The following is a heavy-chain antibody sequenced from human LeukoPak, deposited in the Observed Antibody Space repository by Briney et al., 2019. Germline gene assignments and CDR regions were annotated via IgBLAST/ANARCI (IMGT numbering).Heavy chain of an antibody. V-gene: IGHV3-15*01. Sequence: GGSLRLSCAASGFTFSNAWMSWVRQPPGKGLEWVGRIKSKTDGETTDYAAPVKGRFTVSRDDSKATLYLQMNSLKTEDTALYYCTTETVNLVRGVNDYRGQGTLVTVSS. J-gene: IGHJ4*02. CDR2: IKSKTDGETT. D-gene: IGHD3-10*01. CDR3: TTETVNLVRGVNDY. CDR1: GFTFSNAW.